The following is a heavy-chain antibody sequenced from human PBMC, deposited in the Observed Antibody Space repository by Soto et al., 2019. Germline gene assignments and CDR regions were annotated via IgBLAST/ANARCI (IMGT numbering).Heavy chain of an antibody. D-gene: IGHD2-15*01. CDR3: ARGEVAASEFAFDI. J-gene: IGHJ3*02. V-gene: IGHV4-61*01. CDR1: GGSVSSGSYY. Sequence: SETLSLTCTVSGGSVSSGSYYWSWIRQPPGKGLEWIGYIYYSGSTNYNPSLKSRVTISVDTSKNQFSLKLSSVTAADTAVYYCARGEVAASEFAFDILGQGTMVTVSS. CDR2: IYYSGST.